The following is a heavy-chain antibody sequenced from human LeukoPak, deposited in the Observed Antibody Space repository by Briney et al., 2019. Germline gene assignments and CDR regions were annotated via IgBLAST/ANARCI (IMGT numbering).Heavy chain of an antibody. CDR3: ARIVGATRDWYFDL. V-gene: IGHV4-4*02. CDR1: GGSISSSNW. J-gene: IGHJ2*01. D-gene: IGHD1-26*01. CDR2: IYHSGST. Sequence: SETLSLTCAVSGGSISSSNWWSWVRQPPGKGLEWIGEIYHSGSTNYNPSLKSRVTISVDKSKNQFSLKLSSVSAADTAVYYCARIVGATRDWYFDLWGRGTLVTVSS.